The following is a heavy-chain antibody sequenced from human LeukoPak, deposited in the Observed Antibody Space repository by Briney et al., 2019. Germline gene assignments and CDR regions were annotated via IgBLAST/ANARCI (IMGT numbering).Heavy chain of an antibody. Sequence: GGSLRLSCAASGFTFSSYSMNWVRQAPGKVLEWVSHITASGTAMFYADSVKGRFTISRDNAKNSLYLRMNSLRDEDTAVYYCASSGSYRFDYWGQGTLVTVSS. CDR2: ITASGTAM. CDR3: ASSGSYRFDY. V-gene: IGHV3-48*02. CDR1: GFTFSSYS. J-gene: IGHJ4*02. D-gene: IGHD1-26*01.